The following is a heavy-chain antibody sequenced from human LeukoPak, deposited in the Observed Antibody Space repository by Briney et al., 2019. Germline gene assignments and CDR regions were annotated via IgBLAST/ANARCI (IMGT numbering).Heavy chain of an antibody. CDR3: AKSDWFDP. CDR1: GFTFSIYS. J-gene: IGHJ5*02. CDR2: IKSDGSST. V-gene: IGHV3-74*01. Sequence: PGGSLRLSCAASGFTFSIYSMHWVRQAPGKGLVWVSRIKSDGSSTSYADSVKGRFTISRDSAKNTLYLQMDSLRVEDTAVYYCAKSDWFDPWGQGTLVTVSS.